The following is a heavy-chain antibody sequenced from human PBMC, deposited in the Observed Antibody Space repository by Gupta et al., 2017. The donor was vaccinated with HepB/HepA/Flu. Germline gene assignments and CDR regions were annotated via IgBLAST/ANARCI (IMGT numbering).Heavy chain of an antibody. J-gene: IGHJ4*02. Sequence: EVQLVESGGGLVQRGGSLRLSCAASGFSFISYWMSWVSQAPGKGLEWVANIKQDGSEKYYVDAVKGRFTISRDNAKNSLYLQMNSLRAEDTAVYYCARLRQYGDYEYFDYWGQGTLVTVSS. V-gene: IGHV3-7*01. D-gene: IGHD4-17*01. CDR1: GFSFISYW. CDR3: ARLRQYGDYEYFDY. CDR2: IKQDGSEK.